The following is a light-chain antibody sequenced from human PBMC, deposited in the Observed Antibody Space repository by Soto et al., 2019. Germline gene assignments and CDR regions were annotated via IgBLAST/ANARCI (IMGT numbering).Light chain of an antibody. Sequence: QLVLTQSPSASASLGASAKLTCTLSSGHSNYAITWHQQQPEKGPRYLMKLNSDGSHTKGDGIPDRFSGSSSGAERHLTISSLQSDDEADYYCQTWGTGIWVFGGGTKLTVL. V-gene: IGLV4-69*01. CDR2: LNSDGSH. CDR1: SGHSNYA. J-gene: IGLJ2*01. CDR3: QTWGTGIWV.